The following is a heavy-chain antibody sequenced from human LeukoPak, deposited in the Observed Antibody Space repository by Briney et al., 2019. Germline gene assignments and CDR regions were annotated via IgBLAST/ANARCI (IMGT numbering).Heavy chain of an antibody. CDR1: GFTLDDYA. J-gene: IGHJ4*02. CDR2: ISGGGDST. V-gene: IGHV3-43*02. CDR3: TRSTMTLRLDY. Sequence: GGSLRLSCAVSGFTLDDYAMHWVRQAPGKGLEWVALISGGGDSTYYADSGKGRFTISRDNSKNSLYLQMNSLTTEDTALYYCTRSTMTLRLDYWGQGTLVSVSS. D-gene: IGHD5-12*01.